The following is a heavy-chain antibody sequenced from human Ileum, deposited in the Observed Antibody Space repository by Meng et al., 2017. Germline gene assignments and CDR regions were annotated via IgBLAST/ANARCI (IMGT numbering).Heavy chain of an antibody. J-gene: IGHJ4*02. CDR1: GCTFSSYA. CDR3: AKDTYYYDSSGYPTFDY. V-gene: IGHV3-23*01. Sequence: EVQLLESGGGLVQPGGSLRLACAASGCTFSSYAMSWVRQAPGKGLEWVSAISGSGGSTYYADSVKGRFTISRDNSKNTLYLQMNSLRAEDTAVYYCAKDTYYYDSSGYPTFDYWGQGTLVTVSS. D-gene: IGHD3-22*01. CDR2: ISGSGGST.